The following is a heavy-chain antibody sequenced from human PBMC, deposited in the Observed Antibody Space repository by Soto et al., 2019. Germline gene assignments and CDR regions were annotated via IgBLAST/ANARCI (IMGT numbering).Heavy chain of an antibody. CDR1: GGSFSGYY. CDR2: INHSGST. Sequence: SETLSLTCAVYGGSFSGYYWSWIRQPPGKGLEWIGEINHSGSTNYNPSLKSRVTISVDTSKNQFSLKLSSVTAADTAVYYCARGVKRAGVTGYPRPNYYMDVWGKGTTVTVSS. D-gene: IGHD3-9*01. J-gene: IGHJ6*03. V-gene: IGHV4-34*01. CDR3: ARGVKRAGVTGYPRPNYYMDV.